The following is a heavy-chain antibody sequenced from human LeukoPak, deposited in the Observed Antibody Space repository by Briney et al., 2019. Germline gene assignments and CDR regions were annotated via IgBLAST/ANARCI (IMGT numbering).Heavy chain of an antibody. CDR3: ARLKYGSPQY. J-gene: IGHJ1*01. CDR2: ISNSGSYT. V-gene: IGHV3-11*06. Sequence: GGSLRLSCAASGFTFSDYYMSWIRQAPGKGLDWVSYISNSGSYTISADSVKGRFTISRDNAKNSLYLQMNSLRGEDTAVYYCARLKYGSPQYWGQGTLVTVSS. D-gene: IGHD1-26*01. CDR1: GFTFSDYY.